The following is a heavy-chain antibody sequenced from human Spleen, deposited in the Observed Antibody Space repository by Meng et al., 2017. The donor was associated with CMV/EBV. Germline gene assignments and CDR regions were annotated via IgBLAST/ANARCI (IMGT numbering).Heavy chain of an antibody. V-gene: IGHV4-61*01. J-gene: IGHJ4*02. CDR1: SGSSGSSY. Sequence: SGSSGSSYWSWIRPPPGKGLGWIGYIYYSGSTNYNPSLKSRVPISVDTSKNQFSLKLSSVTAADTAVYYCARAPPLGYYDSSSFFDYWGQGTLVTVSS. CDR2: IYYSGST. CDR3: ARAPPLGYYDSSSFFDY. D-gene: IGHD3-22*01.